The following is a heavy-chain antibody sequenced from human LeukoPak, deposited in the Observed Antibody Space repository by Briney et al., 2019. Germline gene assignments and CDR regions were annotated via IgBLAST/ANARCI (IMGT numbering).Heavy chain of an antibody. V-gene: IGHV3-30-3*01. CDR1: GFTFSSYA. J-gene: IGHJ5*02. Sequence: GGSLRLSCAASGFTFSSYAMHWVRQAPGKGLEWVAVISYDGSNKYYADSVKGRFTISRDNSKNTLYLQMNSLRAEDTAVYYCAREALEYSSSYGDWFDPWGQGTLVTVSS. CDR2: ISYDGSNK. CDR3: AREALEYSSSYGDWFDP. D-gene: IGHD6-6*01.